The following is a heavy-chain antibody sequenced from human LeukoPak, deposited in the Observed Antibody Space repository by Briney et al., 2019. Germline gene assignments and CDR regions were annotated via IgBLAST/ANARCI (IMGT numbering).Heavy chain of an antibody. V-gene: IGHV3-7*05. D-gene: IGHD6-19*01. CDR1: GFTFSRYW. J-gene: IGHJ4*02. CDR2: IKQDGSEI. CDR3: ARHWWDNSGSYHFDY. Sequence: PGGSLRLSCAASGFTFSRYWMSWVRQAPGKGLEWVANIKQDGSEIYYVASVKGQFTVSRDNAKNSLSLQMNSLRADDTAVYYCARHWWDNSGSYHFDYWGQGTLVTVSS.